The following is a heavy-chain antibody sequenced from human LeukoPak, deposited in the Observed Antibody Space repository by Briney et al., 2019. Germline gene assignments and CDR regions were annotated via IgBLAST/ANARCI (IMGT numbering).Heavy chain of an antibody. Sequence: GGCLRLSCEGSGFTFSINAMHWVRQAPGKGLEWLAVISYDGTKQYFADSVKGRFTISRDNVKNSLYLEMNSLRVEDSAVYYCARDHYFDISGYLDYWGQGTPVTVSS. J-gene: IGHJ4*02. CDR2: ISYDGTKQ. V-gene: IGHV3-30-3*01. CDR3: ARDHYFDISGYLDY. D-gene: IGHD3-22*01. CDR1: GFTFSINA.